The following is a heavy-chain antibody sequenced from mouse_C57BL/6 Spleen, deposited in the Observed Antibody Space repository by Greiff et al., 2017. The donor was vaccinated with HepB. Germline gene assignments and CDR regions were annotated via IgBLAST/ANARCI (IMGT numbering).Heavy chain of an antibody. D-gene: IGHD2-5*01. Sequence: QVQLQQPGAELVKPGASVKMSCKASGYTFTSYWITWVQQRPGQGLEWIGDIYPGSGSTNYNEKFKSKATLTVDTSSSTTYMQLSSLTSEDSAVYYCARMRRYSNYVYDDWGQGTTRTVSS. V-gene: IGHV1-55*01. CDR2: IYPGSGST. CDR1: GYTFTSYW. CDR3: ARMRRYSNYVYDD. J-gene: IGHJ2*01.